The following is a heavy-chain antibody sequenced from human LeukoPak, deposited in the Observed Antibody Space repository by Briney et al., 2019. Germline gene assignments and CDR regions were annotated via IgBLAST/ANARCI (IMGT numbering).Heavy chain of an antibody. D-gene: IGHD5-18*01. Sequence: ASETLSLTCTVSGGSISSSTYYWGWIRQPPGKGLEWIGSINYSGNTYYNPSLKSRVTISVDTSKNQFSLTLTSVTAADTAVYYCARQTPDIYNFGYFDSYDYWGQGTLVTVSS. CDR2: INYSGNT. CDR1: GGSISSSTYY. J-gene: IGHJ4*02. CDR3: ARQTPDIYNFGYFDSYDY. V-gene: IGHV4-39*01.